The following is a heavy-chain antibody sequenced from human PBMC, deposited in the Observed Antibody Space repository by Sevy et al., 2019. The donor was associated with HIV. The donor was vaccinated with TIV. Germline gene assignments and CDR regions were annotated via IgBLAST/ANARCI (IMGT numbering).Heavy chain of an antibody. CDR1: GGSISSSY. CDR2: IFHTGST. J-gene: IGHJ2*01. V-gene: IGHV4-59*13. CDR3: ARAVSDCVWGSYRYGGRYFDL. D-gene: IGHD3-16*02. Sequence: SETLSLTCTVSGGSISSSYWSWIRQPPGKGLEWIGYIFHTGSTTYNPSLKSRVTISLDTSKSQFSLKLNSVTAADTAVYYCARAVSDCVWGSYRYGGRYFDLWGRGTLVTVSS.